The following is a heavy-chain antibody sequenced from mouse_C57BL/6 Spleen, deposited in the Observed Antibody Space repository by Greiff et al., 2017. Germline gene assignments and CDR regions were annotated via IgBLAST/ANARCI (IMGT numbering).Heavy chain of an antibody. CDR3: ARGYYGSSDYYAMDY. CDR2: IDPSDIET. J-gene: IGHJ4*01. D-gene: IGHD1-1*01. V-gene: IGHV1-52*01. Sequence: QVQLQQPGAELVRPGSSVKLSCKASGYTFPSYWMHWVKQRPIQGLEWIGNIDPSDIETPYNQKFKDKATLTVDKSSSTAYMQLSSLTTADSAVYYCARGYYGSSDYYAMDYWGQGTSVTVSS. CDR1: GYTFPSYW.